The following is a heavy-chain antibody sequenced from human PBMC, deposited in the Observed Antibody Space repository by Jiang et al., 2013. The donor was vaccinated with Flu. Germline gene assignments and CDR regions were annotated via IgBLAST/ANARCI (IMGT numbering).Heavy chain of an antibody. CDR1: GGSINSYY. Sequence: LLKPSETLSLNCTVPGGSINSYYWSWIRQPPGKGLEWIGYIYHSGTTNYNPSFQSRVTLSVDTAKNQFSLRLSSVTGADTALYYCARGGFGSGSYYPFDLWGQGIPVTVSS. D-gene: IGHD3-10*01. V-gene: IGHV4-59*12. CDR2: IYHSGTT. J-gene: IGHJ4*02. CDR3: ARGGFGSGSYYPFDL.